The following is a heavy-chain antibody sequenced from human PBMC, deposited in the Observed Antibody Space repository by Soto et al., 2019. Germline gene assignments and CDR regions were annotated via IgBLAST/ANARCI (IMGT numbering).Heavy chain of an antibody. V-gene: IGHV5-51*01. D-gene: IGHD3-9*01. Sequence: PGESLKISCEGSGYSFTSYWIGWVRQMPGKGLEWMGLIYPGDSDTRYSPSFQGQVTISADKSISTAYLQWSSLKASDTAMYYCARVQENYDILTGYYYLDYWGQGTLVTVSS. CDR2: IYPGDSDT. CDR3: ARVQENYDILTGYYYLDY. CDR1: GYSFTSYW. J-gene: IGHJ4*01.